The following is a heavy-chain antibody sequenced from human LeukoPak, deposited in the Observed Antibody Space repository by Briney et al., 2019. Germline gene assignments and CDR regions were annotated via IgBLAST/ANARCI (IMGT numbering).Heavy chain of an antibody. CDR2: IRYSGST. CDR3: ARVRCSGGSCPYYYYYYYMDV. V-gene: IGHV4-39*07. CDR1: GGSISTYY. D-gene: IGHD2-15*01. Sequence: SPETLSLTCTVSGGSISTYYWAWIRQPPGKGLEWIGSIRYSGSTYYNPSLQSRVTISIDTSKNQFSLKLRFVTAADTAVYYCARVRCSGGSCPYYYYYYYMDVWGKGTTVTVSS. J-gene: IGHJ6*03.